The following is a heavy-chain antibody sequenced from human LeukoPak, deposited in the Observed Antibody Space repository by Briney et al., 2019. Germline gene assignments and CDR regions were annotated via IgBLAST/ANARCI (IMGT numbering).Heavy chain of an antibody. J-gene: IGHJ4*02. Sequence: PSETLSLTCVVSGDSVSNFHWNWLRQVAGKELEWIACLSYTGKADYSPSLASPVTISLDTSKNQGFSLKLKSVTAADTAVYYCSEGYFEPFDHWGQGILVTVSS. D-gene: IGHD2/OR15-2a*01. V-gene: IGHV4-59*02. CDR3: SEGYFEPFDH. CDR1: GDSVSNFH. CDR2: LSYTGKA.